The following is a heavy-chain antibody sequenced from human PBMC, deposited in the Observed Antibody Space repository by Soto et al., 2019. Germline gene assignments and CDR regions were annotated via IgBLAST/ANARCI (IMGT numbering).Heavy chain of an antibody. Sequence: QGQLVQSGAEVKWPGASVKVSCKASGYPFNKYSISWVRQAPGQGLEWMGWISASNGNRNYAQKFQGRVTLGTDTSTSTAYMELRNLRSDDSAVYYCTRGHGDFAGDFDYWCQGTLVTVSS. CDR1: GYPFNKYS. D-gene: IGHD4-17*01. J-gene: IGHJ4*02. CDR2: ISASNGNR. CDR3: TRGHGDFAGDFDY. V-gene: IGHV1-18*04.